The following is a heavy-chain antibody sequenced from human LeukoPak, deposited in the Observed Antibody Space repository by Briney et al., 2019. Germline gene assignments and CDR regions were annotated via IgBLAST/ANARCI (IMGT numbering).Heavy chain of an antibody. CDR3: ARGPYGTILEWLFTFDI. Sequence: SQTLSLTCTVSGGSISSGSYYRSWIRQPAGKGLEWIGRIYTSGSTNYNPSLKSRVTISVDTSKNQFSLKLSSVTAADTAVYYCARGPYGTILEWLFTFDIWGQGTMVTVSS. J-gene: IGHJ3*02. D-gene: IGHD3-3*01. CDR2: IYTSGST. CDR1: GGSISSGSYY. V-gene: IGHV4-61*02.